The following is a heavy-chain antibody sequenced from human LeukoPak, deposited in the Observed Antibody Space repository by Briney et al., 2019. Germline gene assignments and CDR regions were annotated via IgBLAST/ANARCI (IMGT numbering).Heavy chain of an antibody. J-gene: IGHJ5*02. CDR1: GGSISSYY. D-gene: IGHD3-22*01. CDR3: ARRSYYYDSSGYH. CDR2: IYHNGRT. V-gene: IGHV4-59*01. Sequence: SETLSLTCTVSGGSISSYYWSWIRQPPGKGLDWIGFIYHNGRTDYNPSLKSRVTISADTSKNQFSLRLSSVTAADTAVYYCARRSYYYDSSGYHWGQGTLVTVSS.